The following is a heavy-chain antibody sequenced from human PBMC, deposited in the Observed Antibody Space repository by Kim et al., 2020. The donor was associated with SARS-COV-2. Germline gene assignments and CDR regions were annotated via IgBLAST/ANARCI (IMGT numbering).Heavy chain of an antibody. J-gene: IGHJ5*02. CDR1: GYTFTSYY. Sequence: ASVKVSCKASGYTFTSYYMHWVRQAPGQGLEWMGIINPSGGSTSYAQKFQGRVTMTRDTSTSTVYMELSSLRSEDTAVYYCARDLVGTGGKYYDFWSGYRSEEDWFDPWGQGTLVTVSS. CDR3: ARDLVGTGGKYYDFWSGYRSEEDWFDP. V-gene: IGHV1-46*01. CDR2: INPSGGST. D-gene: IGHD3-3*01.